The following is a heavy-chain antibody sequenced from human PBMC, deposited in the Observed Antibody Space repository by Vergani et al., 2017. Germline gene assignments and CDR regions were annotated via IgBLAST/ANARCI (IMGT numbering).Heavy chain of an antibody. CDR2: IYHSGST. Sequence: QVQLQESGPGLVKPSETLSLTCSVSGYSISSGYYWGWIRQPPGKGLEWIGSIYHSGSTYYNPSLKRRVTRSVDTSKKQFSLRLSSVTAADTAVYYCARATWIQLSCWFDPWGQGSLVTVSS. V-gene: IGHV4-38-2*02. CDR3: ARATWIQLSCWFDP. CDR1: GYSISSGYY. J-gene: IGHJ5*02. D-gene: IGHD5-18*01.